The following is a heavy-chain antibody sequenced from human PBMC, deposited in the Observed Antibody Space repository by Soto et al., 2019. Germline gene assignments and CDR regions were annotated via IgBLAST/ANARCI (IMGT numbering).Heavy chain of an antibody. Sequence: SETLSLTCTVSGGSISFYYWSWIRQPPGKGLEWIGYIYYSGSTNYNPSLKSRVTISVDTSKNQFSLKLSSVTAADTAVYYWARDGHDFWSGYYTYYGMDIWGQGTTVTVSS. D-gene: IGHD3-3*01. CDR2: IYYSGST. J-gene: IGHJ6*02. V-gene: IGHV4-59*01. CDR3: ARDGHDFWSGYYTYYGMDI. CDR1: GGSISFYY.